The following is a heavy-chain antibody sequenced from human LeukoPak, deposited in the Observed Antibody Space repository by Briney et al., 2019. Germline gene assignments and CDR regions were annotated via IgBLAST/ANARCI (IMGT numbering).Heavy chain of an antibody. CDR1: GFTFSSYT. Sequence: GGSLRLSCAASGFTFSSYTMHWVRQAPGKGLEWVALISYDGSNKYYADSVKGRFTISRDNSKDILYLQMNSLRTEDTAVYYCARDPYSGSYSDYYYYYMDVWGKGTTVTVSS. CDR2: ISYDGSNK. J-gene: IGHJ6*03. CDR3: ARDPYSGSYSDYYYYYMDV. V-gene: IGHV3-30*04. D-gene: IGHD1-26*01.